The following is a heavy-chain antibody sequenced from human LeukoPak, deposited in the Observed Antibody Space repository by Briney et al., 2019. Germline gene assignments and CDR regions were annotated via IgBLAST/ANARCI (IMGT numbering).Heavy chain of an antibody. V-gene: IGHV7-4-1*02. CDR1: GYTFTSYG. CDR3: ARDIRVGPHFGYFLY. Sequence: ASVKVSCKASGYTFTSYGISWVRQAPGQGLEWMGWINTNTGNPKYAQGFAGRFVFSLDTSVSAAYLQISTLKAEDTAVYYCARDIRVGPHFGYFLYWGRGTLVTVSS. D-gene: IGHD3-3*02. CDR2: INTNTGNP. J-gene: IGHJ1*01.